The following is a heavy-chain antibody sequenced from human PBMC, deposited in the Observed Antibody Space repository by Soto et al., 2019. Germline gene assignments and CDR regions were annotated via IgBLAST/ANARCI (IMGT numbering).Heavy chain of an antibody. D-gene: IGHD1-7*01. J-gene: IGHJ4*02. CDR2: INPNSGGT. Sequence: QVQLVQSGAEVKKPGASVKVSCKASGYTFTGYYMHWVRQAPGQGLEWMGWINPNSGGTNYAQKIQGRVTMTRDTSISTAYMELSRLRSDDTAVYYCARGGLDNWNYPDVIGRGDYWGQGTLVTVSS. V-gene: IGHV1-2*02. CDR3: ARGGLDNWNYPDVIGRGDY. CDR1: GYTFTGYY.